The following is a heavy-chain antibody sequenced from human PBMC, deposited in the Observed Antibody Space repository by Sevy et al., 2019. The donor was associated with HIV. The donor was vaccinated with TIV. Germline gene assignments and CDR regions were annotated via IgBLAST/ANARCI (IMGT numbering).Heavy chain of an antibody. D-gene: IGHD5-12*01. CDR1: GFSFNNYD. J-gene: IGHJ6*02. CDR2: ISSSSSHI. V-gene: IGHV3-48*01. Sequence: GGSLRLSCAASGFSFNNYDMNWVRQAPGKGLEWISYISSSSSHIYYEDSVKGRFTISRDNANNSLSVQMNSLRAEDTAVYYCAREGGYTDQGMDVWGQGTTVTVSS. CDR3: AREGGYTDQGMDV.